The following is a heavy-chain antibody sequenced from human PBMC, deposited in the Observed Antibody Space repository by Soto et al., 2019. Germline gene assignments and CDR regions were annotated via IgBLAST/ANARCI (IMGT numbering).Heavy chain of an antibody. V-gene: IGHV1-18*01. CDR3: ARDEGYCSGGSCYRDLDY. D-gene: IGHD2-15*01. Sequence: GASVKVSCKASGYTFTSYGISWVRQAPGQGLEWMGWISAYNGNTNYAQKLQGRVTMTTDTSTSTAYMELRSLRSDDTAVYYCARDEGYCSGGSCYRDLDYWGQGTLVTVSS. J-gene: IGHJ4*02. CDR1: GYTFTSYG. CDR2: ISAYNGNT.